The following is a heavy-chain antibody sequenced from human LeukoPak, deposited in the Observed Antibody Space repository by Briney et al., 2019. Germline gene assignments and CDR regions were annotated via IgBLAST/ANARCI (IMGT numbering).Heavy chain of an antibody. CDR1: GFTFSNAW. CDR2: ISYDGSNK. D-gene: IGHD5-24*01. CDR3: ANDWRWEEDRYGMNV. Sequence: GGSLRLSCAASGFTFSNAWMSWVRQAPGKGLEWVAVISYDGSNKYYADSVKGRFTISRDNSKNTLYLQMTSLRAEDTAVYYCANDWRWEEDRYGMNVWGQGTTVTVSS. V-gene: IGHV3-30*18. J-gene: IGHJ6*02.